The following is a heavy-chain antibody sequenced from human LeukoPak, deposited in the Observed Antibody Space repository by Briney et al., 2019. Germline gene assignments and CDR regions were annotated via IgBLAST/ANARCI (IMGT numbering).Heavy chain of an antibody. CDR3: ARGTIFGVVYAFDI. V-gene: IGHV4-30-4*08. D-gene: IGHD3-3*01. CDR2: INHSGST. Sequence: PSQTLSLTCTVSGGSISSGDYYWSWIRQPPGRGLEWIGEINHSGSTNYNPSLKSRVTISVDTSKNQFSLKLSSVTAADTAVYYCARGTIFGVVYAFDIWGQGTMVTVSS. CDR1: GGSISSGDYY. J-gene: IGHJ3*02.